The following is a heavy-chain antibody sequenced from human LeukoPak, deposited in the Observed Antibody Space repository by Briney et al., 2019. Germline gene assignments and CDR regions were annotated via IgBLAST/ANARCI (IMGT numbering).Heavy chain of an antibody. Sequence: PGGSLRLSCAASGFTFSSYAMSWVRQAPGKGLEWVSAISGSGGSTYYADSVKGRFTISRDNSKNTLYLQMNGLRAEDTAVYYCAIAAAGTHAFDIWGQGTMVTVSS. CDR1: GFTFSSYA. V-gene: IGHV3-23*01. D-gene: IGHD6-13*01. CDR3: AIAAAGTHAFDI. J-gene: IGHJ3*02. CDR2: ISGSGGST.